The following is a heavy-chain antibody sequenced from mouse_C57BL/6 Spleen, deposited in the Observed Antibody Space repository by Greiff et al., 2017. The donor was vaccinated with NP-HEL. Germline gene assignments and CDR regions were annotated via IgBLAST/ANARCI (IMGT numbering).Heavy chain of an antibody. D-gene: IGHD1-1*01. V-gene: IGHV1-64*01. CDR3: ARDYYGSSDY. CDR1: GYTFTSYW. J-gene: IGHJ2*01. Sequence: QVQLQQPGAELVKPGASVKLSCKASGYTFTSYWMHWVKQRPGQGLEWIGMIHPNSRSTNYNEKFKSKATLTVDKSSSTAYMQLSSLTSEDSAVYYCARDYYGSSDYWGQGTTLTVSS. CDR2: IHPNSRST.